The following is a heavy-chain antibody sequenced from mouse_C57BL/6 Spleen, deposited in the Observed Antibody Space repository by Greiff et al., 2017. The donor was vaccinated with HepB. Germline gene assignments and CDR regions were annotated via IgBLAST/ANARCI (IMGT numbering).Heavy chain of an antibody. V-gene: IGHV5-12*01. CDR2: ISNGGGST. D-gene: IGHD1-1*01. CDR3: ARHRIPYYYGSSYRAMDY. Sequence: EVKLVESGGGLVQPGGSLKLSCAASGFTFSDYYMYWVRQTPEKRLEWVAYISNGGGSTYYPDTVKGRFTISRDNAKNTLYLQMSRLKSEDTAMYYCARHRIPYYYGSSYRAMDYWGQGTSVTVSS. J-gene: IGHJ4*01. CDR1: GFTFSDYY.